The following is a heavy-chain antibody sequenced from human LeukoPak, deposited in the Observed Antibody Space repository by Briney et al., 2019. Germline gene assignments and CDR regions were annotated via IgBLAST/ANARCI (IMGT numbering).Heavy chain of an antibody. CDR2: ISGSGDST. Sequence: QTGGSLRLSCAASGFTFSNFAMSWVRRAPGKGLEWVSAISGSGDSTYYADSVKGRFTISRDNSKNTLYLQMTSLRAEDTAVYYCAKDLPHCYESSAMGPFDYWGQGTLVTVSS. D-gene: IGHD3-22*01. J-gene: IGHJ4*02. V-gene: IGHV3-23*01. CDR1: GFTFSNFA. CDR3: AKDLPHCYESSAMGPFDY.